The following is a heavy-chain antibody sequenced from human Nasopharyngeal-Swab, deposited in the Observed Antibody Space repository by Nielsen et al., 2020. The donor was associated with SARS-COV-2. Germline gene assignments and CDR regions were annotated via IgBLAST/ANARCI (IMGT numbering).Heavy chain of an antibody. CDR3: ARSSTTVTTSLFPGYLKLYYYYMDV. CDR2: ISSSSSTI. J-gene: IGHJ6*03. D-gene: IGHD4-17*01. V-gene: IGHV3-48*01. Sequence: WIRQPPGKGLEWVSYISSSSSTIYYADSVKGRFTISRDNAKNSLYLQMNSLRAEDTAVYYCARSSTTVTTSLFPGYLKLYYYYMDVWGKGTTVTVSS.